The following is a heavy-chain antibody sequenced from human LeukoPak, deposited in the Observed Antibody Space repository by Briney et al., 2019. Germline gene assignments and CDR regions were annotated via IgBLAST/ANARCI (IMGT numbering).Heavy chain of an antibody. Sequence: GASVKVSCKASGYTFTDYYMHWVQQAPGKGLEWMGRVDPEDGETIYAEKFQGRVTITADTSTDTAYMELSSLRSEDTAVYYCAREGCSSTSCYYYYYYYMDVWGKGTTVTVSS. D-gene: IGHD2-2*01. V-gene: IGHV1-69-2*01. CDR2: VDPEDGET. CDR3: AREGCSSTSCYYYYYYYMDV. J-gene: IGHJ6*03. CDR1: GYTFTDYY.